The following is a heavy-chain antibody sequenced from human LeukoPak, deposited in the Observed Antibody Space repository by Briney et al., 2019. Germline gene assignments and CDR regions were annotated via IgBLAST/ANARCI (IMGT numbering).Heavy chain of an antibody. CDR3: ARDEDLGSGWYFSFDY. V-gene: IGHV4-61*02. CDR1: GGSISSGSYY. CDR2: IYTSGST. D-gene: IGHD6-19*01. J-gene: IGHJ4*02. Sequence: SQTLSLTCTVSGGSISSGSYYWSWIRQPAGKGLEWIGRIYTSGSTNYNPSLKSRVTISVDTSKNQFSLKLSSVTAAGTAVYYCARDEDLGSGWYFSFDYWGQGTLVTVSS.